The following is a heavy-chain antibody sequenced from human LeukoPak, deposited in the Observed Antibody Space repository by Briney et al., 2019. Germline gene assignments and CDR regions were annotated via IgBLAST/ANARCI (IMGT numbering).Heavy chain of an antibody. CDR3: ARVWNAFDI. Sequence: ASVKVSCKASGYTFSSYDFNWVRQATGQGLEWMGWMNPNSGNTGYAQKFQGRVTMTRDTSISTAYMELSSLRSDDTAVYYCARVWNAFDIWGHGTMVTVSS. CDR2: MNPNSGNT. V-gene: IGHV1-8*01. D-gene: IGHD1-1*01. J-gene: IGHJ3*02. CDR1: GYTFSSYD.